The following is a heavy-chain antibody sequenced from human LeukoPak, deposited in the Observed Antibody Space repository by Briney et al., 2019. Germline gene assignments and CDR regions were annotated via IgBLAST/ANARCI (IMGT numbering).Heavy chain of an antibody. Sequence: PSETLSLTCTVSGGSISSYYWSWIRQPAGKGLEWIGRIYTSGSTNYNPSLKSRVTISVDTSKNQFSLKLSSVTAADTAVYYCARVVAPPYDSSGYYYRYYYYYMDVWGKGTTVTVSS. CDR3: ARVVAPPYDSSGYYYRYYYYYMDV. J-gene: IGHJ6*03. D-gene: IGHD3-22*01. CDR1: GGSISSYY. V-gene: IGHV4-4*07. CDR2: IYTSGST.